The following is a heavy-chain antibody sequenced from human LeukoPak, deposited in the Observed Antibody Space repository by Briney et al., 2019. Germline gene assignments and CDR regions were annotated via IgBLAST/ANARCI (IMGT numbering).Heavy chain of an antibody. J-gene: IGHJ4*02. V-gene: IGHV2-5*01. CDR1: GFSLTTSGVG. D-gene: IGHD6-19*01. CDR3: AHSSGGTVVAGG. CDR2: IYWNDGK. Sequence: SGPALVNPTQTLTLTCTFSGFSLTTSGVGVGWIRQPPGKALEWLALIYWNDGKRYSPSLKSRLTITKDTSKNQVVLTMTNMDPVDTATYYCAHSSGGTVVAGGWGQGTLVTVSS.